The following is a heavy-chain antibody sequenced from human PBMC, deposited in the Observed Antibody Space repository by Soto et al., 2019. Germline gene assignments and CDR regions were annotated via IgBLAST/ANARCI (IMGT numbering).Heavy chain of an antibody. CDR1: GGSISSGGYY. J-gene: IGHJ4*02. V-gene: IGHV4-31*03. Sequence: QVQLQESGPGLVKPSQTLSLTCTVSGGSISSGGYYWSWIRQHPGKGLEWIGYIYYSGSTYYNPSLKSRVTISVDTSKNQFSLKLSSVTAADTTVYYCAREGNGDYKVNDYWGQGTLVTVSS. D-gene: IGHD4-17*01. CDR3: AREGNGDYKVNDY. CDR2: IYYSGST.